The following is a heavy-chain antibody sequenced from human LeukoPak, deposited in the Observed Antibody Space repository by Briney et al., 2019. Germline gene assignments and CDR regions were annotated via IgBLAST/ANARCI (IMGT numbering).Heavy chain of an antibody. CDR3: ARDWEYSSGWSAFDI. CDR2: IKQDGSEK. CDR1: GFTLSSYW. J-gene: IGHJ3*02. D-gene: IGHD6-19*01. Sequence: GGSLRLACAASGFTLSSYWMSWVRQAPGKGLEWVANIKQDGSEKYYVDSVKGRFTISRDNAKNSLYLQMNSLRAEDTAVYYCARDWEYSSGWSAFDIWGQGTMVTVSS. V-gene: IGHV3-7*01.